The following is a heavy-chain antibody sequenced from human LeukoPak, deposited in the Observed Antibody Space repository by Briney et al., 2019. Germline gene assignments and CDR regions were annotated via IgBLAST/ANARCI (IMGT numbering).Heavy chain of an antibody. CDR1: GLTFKNSG. CDR2: IYYDGRDK. J-gene: IGHJ3*02. Sequence: GGSLRLSCAALGLTFKNSGMDGVAHAPGKGLNWVSIIYYDGRDKYYADSVKGRFTVSRDNCKNKLYLQMNSLKDEDTAVYYCARAGPYDAFDIWGQGTMVTVSS. CDR3: ARAGPYDAFDI. V-gene: IGHV3-33*01. D-gene: IGHD1-14*01.